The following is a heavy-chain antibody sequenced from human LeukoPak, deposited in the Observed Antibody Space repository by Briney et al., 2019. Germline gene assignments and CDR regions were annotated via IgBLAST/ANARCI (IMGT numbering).Heavy chain of an antibody. CDR2: INPNSGGT. CDR3: ARSPLLWDSSGYIDY. V-gene: IGHV1-2*04. CDR1: GYTFTSYA. D-gene: IGHD3-22*01. Sequence: ASVKVSCKASGYTFTSYAMHWVRQAPGQGLEWMGWINPNSGGTNYAQKFQGWVTMTRDTSISTAYMELSRPRSDDTAVYYCARSPLLWDSSGYIDYWGQGTLVTVSS. J-gene: IGHJ4*02.